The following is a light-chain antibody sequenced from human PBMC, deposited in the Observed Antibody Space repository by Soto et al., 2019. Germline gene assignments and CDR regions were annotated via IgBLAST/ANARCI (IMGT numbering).Light chain of an antibody. CDR1: SSNIGAGLD. Sequence: QSVLTQPPSVSGAPGQRVTISCTGSSSNIGAGLDVQWYQQLPGTAPKLLIYVYNNRPSGVPDRFSGAKSGTSASLAITGLQAEDEADYYCQSYDNSLGGVVFGGGTKLTVL. J-gene: IGLJ2*01. CDR2: VYN. CDR3: QSYDNSLGGVV. V-gene: IGLV1-40*01.